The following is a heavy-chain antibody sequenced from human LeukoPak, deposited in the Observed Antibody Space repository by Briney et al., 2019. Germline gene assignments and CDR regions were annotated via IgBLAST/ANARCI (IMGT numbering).Heavy chain of an antibody. J-gene: IGHJ4*02. Sequence: GGSLRLSCAASGFTFSSYAMSWVRQAPGMGLEWVSGISGSAGSTYYADSVKGRFTISRDNSKNTLYLQMNSLRAEDTAVYYCAKTSGSYYHFDYWGQGTLVTVSS. CDR1: GFTFSSYA. CDR2: ISGSAGST. CDR3: AKTSGSYYHFDY. D-gene: IGHD3-10*01. V-gene: IGHV3-23*01.